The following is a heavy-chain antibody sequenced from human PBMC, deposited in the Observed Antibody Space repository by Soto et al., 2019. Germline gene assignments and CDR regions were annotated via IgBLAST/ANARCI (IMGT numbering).Heavy chain of an antibody. CDR3: ARADIVVVVAAMKAGGFDY. J-gene: IGHJ4*02. V-gene: IGHV3-33*01. D-gene: IGHD2-15*01. CDR2: IWYDGSNK. Sequence: ESGGGVVQPGRSLRLSCAASGFTFSSYGMHWVRQAPGKGLEWVAVIWYDGSNKYYADSVKGRFTISRDNSKNTLYLQMNSLRAEDTAVYYCARADIVVVVAAMKAGGFDYWGQGTLVTVSS. CDR1: GFTFSSYG.